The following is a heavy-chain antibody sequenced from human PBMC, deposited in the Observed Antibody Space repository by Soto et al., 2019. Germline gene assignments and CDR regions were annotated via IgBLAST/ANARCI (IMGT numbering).Heavy chain of an antibody. V-gene: IGHV1-2*02. CDR1: GYTFTGYY. CDR2: INPNSGGT. J-gene: IGHJ1*01. D-gene: IGHD7-27*01. CDR3: AREWAWGKAIHIRFQH. Sequence: RASVKVSCKASGYTFTGYYMHWVRQAPGQGLEWMGWINPNSGGTNYAQKFQGRVTMTRDTSISTAYMELSRLRSDDMAVYYCAREWAWGKAIHIRFQHWGQGTLVTVSS.